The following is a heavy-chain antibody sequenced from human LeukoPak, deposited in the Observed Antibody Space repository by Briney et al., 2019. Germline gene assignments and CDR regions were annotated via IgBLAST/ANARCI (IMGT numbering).Heavy chain of an antibody. CDR3: SRDLPYSSSWESIDY. J-gene: IGHJ4*02. D-gene: IGHD6-13*01. CDR2: ISPYNGNT. Sequence: ASVKVSCKAYGYTFTSYGINWLRQAPGQGPEWMGWISPYNGNTKYAQNLQGRVTMTTDTSTSTAYMELRSLRSDDTAVYYCSRDLPYSSSWESIDYWGQGTLVTVSS. CDR1: GYTFTSYG. V-gene: IGHV1-18*01.